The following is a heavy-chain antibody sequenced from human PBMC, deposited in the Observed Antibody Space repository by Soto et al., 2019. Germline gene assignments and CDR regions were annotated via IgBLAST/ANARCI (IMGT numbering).Heavy chain of an antibody. Sequence: RGSLRLSCAASGFTFSSYSMDWVRQAPGKGLEWVSSISSSSSYIYYADSVKGRFTISRDNAKNSLYLQMNSLGAEDTAVYYCERDLSNPSIAVAGTDYWGQGTLVTVSS. CDR2: ISSSSSYI. J-gene: IGHJ4*02. CDR1: GFTFSSYS. CDR3: ERDLSNPSIAVAGTDY. D-gene: IGHD6-19*01. V-gene: IGHV3-21*01.